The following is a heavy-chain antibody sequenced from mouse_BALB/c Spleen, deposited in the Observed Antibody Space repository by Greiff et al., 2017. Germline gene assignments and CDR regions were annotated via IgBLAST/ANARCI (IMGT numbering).Heavy chain of an antibody. D-gene: IGHD2-14*01. J-gene: IGHJ2*01. V-gene: IGHV6-6*02. CDR1: GFTFSSYW. CDR3: TRNYRYYFDY. Sequence: EVMLVESGGGLVQPGGSMKLSCVASGFTFSSYWMSWVRQSPEKGLEWVAEIRLKSDNYATHYAESVKGKFTISRDDSKSRLYLQMNSLRAEDTGIYYCTRNYRYYFDYWGQGTTLTVSS. CDR2: IRLKSDNYAT.